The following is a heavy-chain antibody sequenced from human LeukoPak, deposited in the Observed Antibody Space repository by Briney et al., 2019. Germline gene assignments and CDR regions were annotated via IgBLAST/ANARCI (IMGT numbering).Heavy chain of an antibody. Sequence: ASVKVFCKASGYTFTSYSIHWVRQAPGQGLECMGIINPSGSSTTYAQKFHGRVAMTRDTSTSTVYMELTSLRSEDTAVYYCARGAIYYYDSSGYIDYWGQGALVTVSS. J-gene: IGHJ4*02. CDR2: INPSGSST. CDR3: ARGAIYYYDSSGYIDY. D-gene: IGHD3-22*01. CDR1: GYTFTSYS. V-gene: IGHV1-46*01.